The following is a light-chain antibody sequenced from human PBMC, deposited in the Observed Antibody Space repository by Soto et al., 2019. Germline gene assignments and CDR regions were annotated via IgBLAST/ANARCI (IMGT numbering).Light chain of an antibody. V-gene: IGLV2-14*01. CDR2: DVS. CDR1: SSDVGGYNY. CDR3: SSYTSSSTYV. Sequence: QSVLTQPASVSGSPGRSITISCTGTSSDVGGYNYVSWYQQHPGKAPKLMIYDVSNRPSGVSNRFSGSKSGNTASLAIYGLQAEDGDDYYCSSYTSSSTYVFGTGTKVTVL. J-gene: IGLJ1*01.